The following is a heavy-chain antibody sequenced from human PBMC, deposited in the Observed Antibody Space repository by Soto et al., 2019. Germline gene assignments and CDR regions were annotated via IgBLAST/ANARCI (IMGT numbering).Heavy chain of an antibody. CDR3: ARDRGVAPPVAGNTHYYYYMDV. CDR2: ISAYNGNT. J-gene: IGHJ6*03. CDR1: GYSFTNYG. V-gene: IGHV1-18*01. Sequence: QDQLVQSGVEVKKPGASVKVSCKASGYSFTNYGITWVRQAPGQGIEWMGWISAYNGNTNYAQTFQGRVTLTTNASTSTAYLELRGLRSDDTAVYYCARDRGVAPPVAGNTHYYYYMDVWGKGTTVTVSS. D-gene: IGHD6-19*01.